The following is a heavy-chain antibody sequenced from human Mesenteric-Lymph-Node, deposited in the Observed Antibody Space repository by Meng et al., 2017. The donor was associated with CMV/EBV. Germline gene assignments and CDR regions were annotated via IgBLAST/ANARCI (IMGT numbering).Heavy chain of an antibody. J-gene: IGHJ6*02. CDR2: ISSSSSYI. Sequence: GGSLRLSCAASGFTFSSYSMNWVRQAPGKGLEWVSYISSSSSYIYYADSVKGRFTISRDNAKNSLYLQMNSLRAEDTAVYYCARDRADYSNYVYYYYGMDVWGQGTTVTVSS. D-gene: IGHD4-11*01. CDR1: GFTFSSYS. V-gene: IGHV3-21*05. CDR3: ARDRADYSNYVYYYYGMDV.